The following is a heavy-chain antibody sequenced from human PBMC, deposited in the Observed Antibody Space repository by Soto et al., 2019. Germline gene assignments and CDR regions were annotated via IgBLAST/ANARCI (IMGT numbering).Heavy chain of an antibody. CDR1: GFSFSSYW. V-gene: IGHV3-7*01. CDR2: IKQDGSDS. Sequence: GGSLRLSCAASGFSFSSYWMTWVRQAPGKGLEWVANIKQDGSDSYYVVSVKGRFTISRDNAKNSLYLQMNSLRAEDTAVYYCAGPAGGTYYQGDIDIWGQGTMVTVSS. J-gene: IGHJ3*02. CDR3: AGPAGGTYYQGDIDI. D-gene: IGHD3-10*01.